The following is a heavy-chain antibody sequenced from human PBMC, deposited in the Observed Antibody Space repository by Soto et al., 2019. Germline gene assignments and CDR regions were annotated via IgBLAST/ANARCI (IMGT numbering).Heavy chain of an antibody. J-gene: IGHJ6*02. CDR2: ISYDGSTK. CDR3: AKEASSGYYGWRYYYYYGMDV. Sequence: QVQLVESGGGVVQPGRSLRLSCAASGFTFSSYGMHWVRQAPGKGLEWVAVISYDGSTKYYADSVKGRFTISRDNSKNTLHLQMNSLRAEDTAVYYCAKEASSGYYGWRYYYYYGMDVWGQGTTVTVSS. V-gene: IGHV3-30*18. CDR1: GFTFSSYG. D-gene: IGHD3-22*01.